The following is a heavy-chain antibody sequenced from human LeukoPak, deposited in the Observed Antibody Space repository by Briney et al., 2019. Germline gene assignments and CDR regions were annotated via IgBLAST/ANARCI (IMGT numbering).Heavy chain of an antibody. D-gene: IGHD4-23*01. CDR3: ARATTAVTSRLGAFDI. Sequence: PSQTLSLTCTVSGGSISSGSYYWSWIRQPAGKGLEWIGRIYTSGSTNYNPSLKSRVTISVDRSKNQFSLKLSSVTAADTAVYYCARATTAVTSRLGAFDIWGQGTMVTVSS. CDR2: IYTSGST. CDR1: GGSISSGSYY. V-gene: IGHV4-61*02. J-gene: IGHJ3*02.